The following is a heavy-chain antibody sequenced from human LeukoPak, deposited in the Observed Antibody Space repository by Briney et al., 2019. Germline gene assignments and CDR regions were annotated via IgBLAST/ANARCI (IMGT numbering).Heavy chain of an antibody. V-gene: IGHV3-23*01. CDR3: AKGRFSSSWFNGGYYFDY. CDR2: ISGSGGST. D-gene: IGHD6-13*01. J-gene: IGHJ4*02. CDR1: GFTFSSYA. Sequence: GGSLRLSCAASGFTFSSYAMSWVRQAPGKGLEWVSAISGSGGSTYNADSVKGRFTISRDNSKNTPYLQMNSLRAEDTAVYYCAKGRFSSSWFNGGYYFDYWGQGTLVTVSS.